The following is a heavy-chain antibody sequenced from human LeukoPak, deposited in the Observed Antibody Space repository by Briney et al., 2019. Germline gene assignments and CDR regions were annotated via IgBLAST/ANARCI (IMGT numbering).Heavy chain of an antibody. J-gene: IGHJ4*02. Sequence: SETLSPTCAVSGYSISSGYHWAWIRQPPGKELEWIGSMSHSGSTYYNPSLKSRVAFPVDTSKNQFSVKLRSVSAADTAVYYCARHNVYDSSGDGRYYFDQWGQGTLVTVSS. CDR2: MSHSGST. D-gene: IGHD3-22*01. CDR3: ARHNVYDSSGDGRYYFDQ. CDR1: GYSISSGYH. V-gene: IGHV4-38-2*01.